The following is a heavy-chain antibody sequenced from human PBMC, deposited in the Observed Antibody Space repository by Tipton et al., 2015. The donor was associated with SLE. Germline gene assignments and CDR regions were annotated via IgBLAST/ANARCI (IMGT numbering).Heavy chain of an antibody. CDR1: DYSISSSNW. Sequence: TLSLTCAVSDYSISSSNWWGWIRQPPGKGLEWIGYIYYSGSNYYNPSLKSRVTMSVDTSKNQFSLKLSFVTAADTAVYYCARETMVVTPGDFYYSMDVWGKGIAVTVSS. CDR3: ARETMVVTPGDFYYSMDV. CDR2: IYYSGSN. V-gene: IGHV4-28*03. J-gene: IGHJ6*03. D-gene: IGHD4-23*01.